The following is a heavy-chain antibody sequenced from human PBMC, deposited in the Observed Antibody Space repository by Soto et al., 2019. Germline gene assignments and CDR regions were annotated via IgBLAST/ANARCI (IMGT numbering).Heavy chain of an antibody. J-gene: IGHJ5*02. CDR3: ARMASFGSLNWFDP. Sequence: ASVKVSCKASGYTFTNNDVSWVRQAAGQGLEWMGWMNPGGGDTGYAQKFQGRVTMTRDISTATAYMELSSLTSEDTAIYYCARMASFGSLNWFDPWGQGTLVTVSS. CDR2: MNPGGGDT. V-gene: IGHV1-8*01. CDR1: GYTFTNND. D-gene: IGHD3-10*01.